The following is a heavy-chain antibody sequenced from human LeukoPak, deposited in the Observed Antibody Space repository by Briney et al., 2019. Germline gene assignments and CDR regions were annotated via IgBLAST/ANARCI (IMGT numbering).Heavy chain of an antibody. CDR1: GFIFNDYY. Sequence: PGGSLSLSCAASGFIFNDYYMTWIRQAPGKGLEWVSYISGNDRDTYYADSVKGRFTLSRDNTKNSLYLHMNSLRAEDTAVYYCARDRIGFGAFDVWGQGTMVTVSS. D-gene: IGHD3-16*01. J-gene: IGHJ3*01. CDR2: ISGNDRDT. CDR3: ARDRIGFGAFDV. V-gene: IGHV3-11*01.